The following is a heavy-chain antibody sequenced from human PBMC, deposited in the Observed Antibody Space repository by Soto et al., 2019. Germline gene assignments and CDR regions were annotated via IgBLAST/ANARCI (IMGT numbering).Heavy chain of an antibody. CDR2: IKHDGSEK. CDR3: ASVPGSPGYHGLDV. J-gene: IGHJ6*02. CDR1: GLTFSKYW. D-gene: IGHD6-19*01. Sequence: EVQLVASGGGLVQPGGSLRLSCAASGLTFSKYWMTWVRQAPGKGLEWVATIKHDGSEKSNLDSVEGRFTISRDNAKNSLSLQMNSLRVEDTAVYFCASVPGSPGYHGLDVWGQGTTVTVSS. V-gene: IGHV3-7*03.